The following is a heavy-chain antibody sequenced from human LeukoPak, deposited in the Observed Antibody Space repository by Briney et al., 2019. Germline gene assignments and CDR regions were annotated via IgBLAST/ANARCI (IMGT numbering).Heavy chain of an antibody. V-gene: IGHV3-23*01. CDR1: GFTFSSYA. CDR3: AKAAGALGGYDPFDY. J-gene: IGHJ4*02. CDR2: ISGSGGST. D-gene: IGHD5-12*01. Sequence: GGPLRLSCAASGFTFSSYAMSWVRQAPGKGLEWVSAISGSGGSTYYADSVKGRFTISRDNSKNTLYLQMNSLRAEDTAVYYCAKAAGALGGYDPFDYWGQGTLVTVSS.